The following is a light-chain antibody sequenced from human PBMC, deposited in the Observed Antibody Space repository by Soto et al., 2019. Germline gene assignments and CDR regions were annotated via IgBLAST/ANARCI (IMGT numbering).Light chain of an antibody. V-gene: IGKV3-20*01. CDR3: HQYASSPLT. Sequence: ETVLTQSPGTLSLSPGEGATLSCRASQSVGRNYLAWYQKKPGQAPRLLIYGASSGATGIPDRFSGSGSGTDFTLTITRLEPEVSAVYYCHQYASSPLTFGQGTKVEVK. J-gene: IGKJ1*01. CDR2: GAS. CDR1: QSVGRNY.